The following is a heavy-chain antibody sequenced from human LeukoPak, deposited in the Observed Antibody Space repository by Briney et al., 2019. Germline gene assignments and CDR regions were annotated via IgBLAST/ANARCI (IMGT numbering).Heavy chain of an antibody. CDR2: ISAYNGNT. J-gene: IGHJ4*02. D-gene: IGHD3-22*01. V-gene: IGHV1-18*01. CDR1: GYTFTSYG. CDR3: ARGTYYYDSSGYYPIDY. Sequence: EASVNVSCKASGYTFTSYGISWVRQAPGQGLEWMGWISAYNGNTNYAQKLQGRVTMTTDTSTSTAYMELRSLRSDDTAVYYCARGTYYYDSSGYYPIDYWGQGTLVTVSS.